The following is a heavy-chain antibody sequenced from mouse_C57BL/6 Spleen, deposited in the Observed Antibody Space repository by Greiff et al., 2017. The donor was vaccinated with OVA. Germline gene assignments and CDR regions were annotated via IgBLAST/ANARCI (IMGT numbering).Heavy chain of an antibody. CDR3: TTSRDSSGKIAY. CDR2: IDPENGDT. CDR1: GFNIKDDY. Sequence: VQLKQSGAELVRPGASVKLSCTASGFNIKDDYMHWVKQRPEQGLEWIGWIDPENGDTEYASKFQGKATITADTSSNTAYLQLSSLTSEDTAVYYCTTSRDSSGKIAYWGQGTTLTVSS. D-gene: IGHD3-2*02. J-gene: IGHJ2*01. V-gene: IGHV14-4*01.